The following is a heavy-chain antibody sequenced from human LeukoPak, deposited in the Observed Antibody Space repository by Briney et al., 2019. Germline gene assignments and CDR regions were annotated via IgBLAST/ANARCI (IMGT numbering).Heavy chain of an antibody. Sequence: GRSLRLSCAASGFTFTSYGMHWVRQAPGKGLEWVAVISYDGSNKYYADSVKGRFTISRDNSKNTLYLQMNSLRAEDTAVYYCAGDIVVVPAAPGGWFDPWGQGTLVTVSS. V-gene: IGHV3-30*19. J-gene: IGHJ5*02. D-gene: IGHD2-2*01. CDR3: AGDIVVVPAAPGGWFDP. CDR2: ISYDGSNK. CDR1: GFTFTSYG.